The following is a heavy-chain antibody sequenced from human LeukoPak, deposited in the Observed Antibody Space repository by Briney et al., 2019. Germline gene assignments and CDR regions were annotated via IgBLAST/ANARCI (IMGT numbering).Heavy chain of an antibody. CDR3: AELGITMIGGV. Sequence: GGSLRLSCAASGFTFSSYEMNWVRQAPGKRLEWVSYISSSGSTIYYADSVKGRFTISRDNAKNSLYPQMNSLRAEDTAVYYCAELGITMIGGVWGKGTTVTISS. CDR2: ISSSGSTI. V-gene: IGHV3-48*03. CDR1: GFTFSSYE. J-gene: IGHJ6*04. D-gene: IGHD3-10*02.